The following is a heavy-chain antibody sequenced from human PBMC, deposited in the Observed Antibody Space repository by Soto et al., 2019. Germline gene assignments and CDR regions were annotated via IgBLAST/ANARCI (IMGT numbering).Heavy chain of an antibody. D-gene: IGHD6-19*01. CDR2: ISSSSSYI. CDR3: ASGIEQWPY. V-gene: IGHV3-21*01. CDR1: GFTFSSYS. J-gene: IGHJ4*02. Sequence: EVQLVESGGGLVKPGGSLRLSCAASGFTFSSYSMNWVRQAPGKGLEWVSSISSSSSYIYYADSVKGRFTISRDNAKNSLHLQMNSLRAEDTAVYYCASGIEQWPYWGQGTLVTVSS.